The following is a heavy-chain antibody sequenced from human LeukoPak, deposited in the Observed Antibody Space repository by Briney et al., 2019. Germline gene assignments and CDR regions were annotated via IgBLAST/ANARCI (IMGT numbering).Heavy chain of an antibody. CDR3: ARRTVTTADDAFDI. CDR2: ISAYNGNT. J-gene: IGHJ3*02. CDR1: GYTFTSYG. D-gene: IGHD4-17*01. Sequence: ASVKVSCKAPGYTFTSYGISWVRQAPGQGLEWMGWISAYNGNTNYAQKLQGRVTMTTDTSTSTAYMELRSLRSDDTAVYYCARRTVTTADDAFDIWGQGTMVTVSS. V-gene: IGHV1-18*01.